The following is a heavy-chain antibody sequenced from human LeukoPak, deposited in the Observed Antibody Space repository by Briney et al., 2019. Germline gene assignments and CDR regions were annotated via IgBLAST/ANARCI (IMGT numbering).Heavy chain of an antibody. CDR1: GFTFSSYA. CDR3: AKDVLALNYDNWFDP. V-gene: IGHV3-23*01. Sequence: GGSLRLSCAASGFTFSSYAMSWVRQAPGKGLEWVSAISGSGSSTYYADSVKGRFTISRDNSKNTLYLQMNSLRAEDTAVYYCAKDVLALNYDNWFDPWGQGTLVTVSS. J-gene: IGHJ5*02. CDR2: ISGSGSST. D-gene: IGHD1-7*01.